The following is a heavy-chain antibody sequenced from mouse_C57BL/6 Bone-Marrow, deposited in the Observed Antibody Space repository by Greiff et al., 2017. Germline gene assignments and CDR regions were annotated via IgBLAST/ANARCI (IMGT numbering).Heavy chain of an antibody. CDR2: INPYNGGT. Sequence: VQLQQSGPVLVKPGASVKMSCKASGYTFTDYYMNWVKQSHGKSLEWIGVINPYNGGTSYNQKFKGKATLTVDKSSSTAYMELNSLTSEDSAVYYCARKDSSEAMDYWGQGTSVTVSS. J-gene: IGHJ4*01. CDR1: GYTFTDYY. D-gene: IGHD3-2*01. CDR3: ARKDSSEAMDY. V-gene: IGHV1-19*01.